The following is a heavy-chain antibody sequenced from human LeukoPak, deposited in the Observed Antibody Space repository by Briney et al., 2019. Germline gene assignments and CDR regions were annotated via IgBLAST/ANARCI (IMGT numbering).Heavy chain of an antibody. CDR1: GFTFSSYN. CDR3: ARDLDWLIYDY. D-gene: IGHD2-21*01. J-gene: IGHJ4*02. V-gene: IGHV3-74*03. Sequence: GESLRLSCEASGFTFSSYNMHWVRHAPGEGLMWVSRINDDGTDTKYAESVKGRFTISRDNAKNTLYLQMNSLRADDTAMYYCARDLDWLIYDYWGQGSLVAVSS. CDR2: INDDGTDT.